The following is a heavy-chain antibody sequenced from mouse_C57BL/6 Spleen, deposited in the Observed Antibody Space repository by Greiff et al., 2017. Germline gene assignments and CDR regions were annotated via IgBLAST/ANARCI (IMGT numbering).Heavy chain of an antibody. CDR3: ARDSKGGFAY. CDR2: ISYSGST. V-gene: IGHV3-1*01. Sequence: DVQLQESGPGMVKPSQSLSLTCTVTGYSITSGYDWHWIRHFPGNKLEWMGYISYSGSTNYNPSLKSRISITHDTSKNHFFLKLNSVTTEDTATYYCARDSKGGFAYWGQGTLVTVSA. CDR1: GYSITSGYD. J-gene: IGHJ3*01.